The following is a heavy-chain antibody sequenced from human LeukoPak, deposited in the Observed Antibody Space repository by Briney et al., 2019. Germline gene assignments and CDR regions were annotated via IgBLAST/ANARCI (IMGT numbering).Heavy chain of an antibody. CDR2: INTDGTVT. Sequence: GSLRLSCAASGFTFSKYWMLWVRQAPGKGLEGVSRINTDGTVTTYSDSVKGRFTVSRDNADNTMFLQMNSVRDEDTAVYYCATKQWLAPPPDSWGQGTPVTVSS. CDR3: ATKQWLAPPPDS. CDR1: GFTFSKYW. D-gene: IGHD6-19*01. J-gene: IGHJ4*02. V-gene: IGHV3-74*01.